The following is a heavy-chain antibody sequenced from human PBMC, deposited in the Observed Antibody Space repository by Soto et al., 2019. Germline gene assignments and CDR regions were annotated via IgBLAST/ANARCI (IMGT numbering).Heavy chain of an antibody. V-gene: IGHV1-3*01. D-gene: IGHD4-17*01. CDR3: ARDPLSHGDHFYLDY. J-gene: IGHJ4*02. CDR1: GYTFTRYT. CDR2: INPDNGNT. Sequence: ASVKVSCKASGYTFTRYTMNWVRQAPGQRLEWMGWINPDNGNTKSSQKFQDRVIITRDTSASTAYMDLSSLRSEDTAVYYCARDPLSHGDHFYLDYWGQGALVTVSS.